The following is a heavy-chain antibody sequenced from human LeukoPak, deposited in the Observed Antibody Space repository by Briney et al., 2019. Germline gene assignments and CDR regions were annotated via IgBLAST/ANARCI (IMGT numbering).Heavy chain of an antibody. CDR3: ARVGYDSSGYLDY. J-gene: IGHJ4*02. CDR2: ISSSSSHI. CDR1: GFTFSSYS. D-gene: IGHD3-22*01. Sequence: GGSLRLSCAASGFTFSSYSMNWVRQAPGKGMEWVSSISSSSSHIYYADSVKGRFTISRDNAKNSLYLQMNSLRAEDTAVYYCARVGYDSSGYLDYWGQGTLVTVSS. V-gene: IGHV3-21*01.